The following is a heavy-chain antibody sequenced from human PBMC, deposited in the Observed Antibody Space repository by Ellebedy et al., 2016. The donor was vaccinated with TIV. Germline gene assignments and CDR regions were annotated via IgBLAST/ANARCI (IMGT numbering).Heavy chain of an antibody. CDR2: IYYSGST. D-gene: IGHD3-10*01. CDR3: ARWFGELLYVRWFDP. CDR1: GGSIDSSSNY. J-gene: IGHJ5*02. V-gene: IGHV4-39*01. Sequence: SETLSLTCTVSGGSIDSSSNYWGWTRQPPGMGLEWIGSIYYSGSTYYNPSLKRRVTIPVDTSTSQFSLKLSSVTAADTAVYYYARWFGELLYVRWFDPWGQGTLVTVSS.